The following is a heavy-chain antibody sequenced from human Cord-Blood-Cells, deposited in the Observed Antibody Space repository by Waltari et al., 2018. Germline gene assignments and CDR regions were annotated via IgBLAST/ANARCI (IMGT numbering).Heavy chain of an antibody. V-gene: IGHV1-69*01. D-gene: IGHD3-9*01. J-gene: IGHJ3*02. CDR1: GGTFSSYA. CDR3: ASWGGYDILTGYYAFDI. Sequence: QVQLVQSGAEVTKPGSSVKVSCKASGGTFSSYAISWVRQAPGQGLEWMGGRTRIFATENYARKFEERVTITADESTSTAYMELSSLESEETAVYYCASWGGYDILTGYYAFDIWGQGTMVTVSS. CDR2: RTRIFATE.